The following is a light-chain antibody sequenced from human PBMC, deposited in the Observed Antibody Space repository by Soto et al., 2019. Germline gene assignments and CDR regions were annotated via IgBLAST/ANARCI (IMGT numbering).Light chain of an antibody. J-gene: IGKJ1*01. V-gene: IGKV3-15*01. CDR3: QQYNNWPPWT. CDR1: QSVSSN. CDR2: GAS. Sequence: EIVMTQSPATLSVSPRERATLSCRASQSVSSNLAWYQQKPGQAPRLLIYGASTRATGIPARFSGSGSGTEFTLTFSSLQSEDFAVYYCQQYNNWPPWTFGQGTKVEIK.